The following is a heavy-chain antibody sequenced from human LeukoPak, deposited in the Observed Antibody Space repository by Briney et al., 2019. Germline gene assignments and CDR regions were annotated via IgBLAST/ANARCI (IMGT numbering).Heavy chain of an antibody. CDR3: ARGPPTSRSGAHFDY. J-gene: IGHJ4*02. Sequence: GGSLRLSCAASGFTFSDYYMSWIRQAPGKGLEWVSYISSSGSTIYYADSVKGRFIISRDDSKNTLYVEMNSLRLDDTAIYYCARGPPTSRSGAHFDYWGQGSLVTVSP. CDR2: ISSSGSTI. CDR1: GFTFSDYY. D-gene: IGHD5-12*01. V-gene: IGHV3-11*04.